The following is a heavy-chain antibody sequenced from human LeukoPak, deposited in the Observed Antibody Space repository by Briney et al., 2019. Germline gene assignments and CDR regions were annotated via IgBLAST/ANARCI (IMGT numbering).Heavy chain of an antibody. CDR1: GGTFSSYA. CDR3: ARVPLSGYYDSSGYMSY. J-gene: IGHJ4*02. D-gene: IGHD3-22*01. Sequence: SVKVSCKASGGTFSSYAISWVRQAPGQGLEWMGRIIPIFGTANYAQKFQGRVTITTDESTSTACMELSSLRSEDTAVHYCARVPLSGYYDSSGYMSYWGQGTLVTVSS. CDR2: IIPIFGTA. V-gene: IGHV1-69*05.